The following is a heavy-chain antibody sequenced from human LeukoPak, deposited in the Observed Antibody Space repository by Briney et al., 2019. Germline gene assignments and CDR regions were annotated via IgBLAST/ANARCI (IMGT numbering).Heavy chain of an antibody. Sequence: SETLSLICAVSGGSISSGGYSWSWIRQPPGKGLEWIGYIYHSGSTYYNPSLKSRVTISVDRSKNQFSLKLSSVTAADTAVYHCARGDYNYWGQGTLVTVSS. V-gene: IGHV4-30-2*01. CDR3: ARGDYNY. CDR2: IYHSGST. J-gene: IGHJ4*02. D-gene: IGHD5-12*01. CDR1: GGSISSGGYS.